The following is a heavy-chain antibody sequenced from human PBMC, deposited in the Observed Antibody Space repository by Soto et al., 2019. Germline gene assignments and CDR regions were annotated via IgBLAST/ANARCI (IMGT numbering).Heavy chain of an antibody. CDR3: ARMNYYDTSGYPFDY. CDR2: IYFRGTT. J-gene: IGHJ4*02. V-gene: IGHV4-59*01. CDR1: GDCISSYY. D-gene: IGHD3-22*01. Sequence: SETLSLTCTVSGDCISSYYCSWIRQPPGKGLEWIGYIYFRGTTNYNPSLKSRVTMSADTSKNQFSLKLNSVTAADTAVYYCARMNYYDTSGYPFDYWGQGMMVTVSS.